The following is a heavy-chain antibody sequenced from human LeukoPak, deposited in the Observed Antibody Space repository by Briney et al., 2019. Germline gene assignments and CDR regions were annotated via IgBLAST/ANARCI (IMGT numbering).Heavy chain of an antibody. Sequence: PSETLSLTCSVSGGSVTSGPNYWPWIRRPAGKGLEWIGRIQTSGRVNYNPSLKSRVTVYLDTPKNLVSLQLTSVTAADTAVYYCARDRGNGDYGDYFDSWGQGTQVTVSS. CDR1: GGSVTSGPNY. CDR2: IQTSGRV. D-gene: IGHD4-17*01. V-gene: IGHV4-61*02. J-gene: IGHJ4*02. CDR3: ARDRGNGDYGDYFDS.